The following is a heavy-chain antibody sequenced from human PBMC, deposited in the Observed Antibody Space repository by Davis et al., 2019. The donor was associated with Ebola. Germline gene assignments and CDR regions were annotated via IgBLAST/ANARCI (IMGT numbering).Heavy chain of an antibody. V-gene: IGHV3-15*01. CDR3: TRTPAAGV. Sequence: GESLKTSCAAPGFTISNAWMSWVRQAPGKVLEWVGRITSKTDGGTADYAEPVKTRFTITRDGSKNTMYLQMNSLKSADIAVYYCTRTPAAGVWGQGTLVTVSS. CDR2: ITSKTDGGTA. J-gene: IGHJ4*02. CDR1: GFTISNAW. D-gene: IGHD6-13*01.